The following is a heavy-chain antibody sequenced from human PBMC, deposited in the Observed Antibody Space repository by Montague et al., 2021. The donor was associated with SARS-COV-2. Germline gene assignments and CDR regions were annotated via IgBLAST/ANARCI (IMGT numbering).Heavy chain of an antibody. Sequence: SETLSLTCTVSGDSLSFYFWTWIRQPPGRGLEWVGYIEYSGSTNYNPSLKSRLTMSPDMSSNQFSLELRSVTAADTAVYYCGRWGYSISTVDSWGHGTLVPVSS. CDR3: GRWGYSISTVDS. D-gene: IGHD6-6*01. CDR2: IEYSGST. CDR1: GDSLSFYF. V-gene: IGHV4-59*08. J-gene: IGHJ5*01.